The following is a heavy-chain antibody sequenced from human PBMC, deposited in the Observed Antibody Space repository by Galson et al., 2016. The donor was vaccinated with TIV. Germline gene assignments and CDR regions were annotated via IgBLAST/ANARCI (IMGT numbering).Heavy chain of an antibody. CDR1: GGTFSSYA. J-gene: IGHJ5*02. CDR2: IIGMFGTT. Sequence: SVKVSCKASGGTFSSYAFSWVRQAPGQGLEWMGRIIGMFGTTNYAQKFQGRVTITADELTSTVYMELSGLTSEDTAVYYYARAPGYHASSAYYPAWGQGTLVTVSS. CDR3: ARAPGYHASSAYYPA. V-gene: IGHV1-69*13. D-gene: IGHD3-22*01.